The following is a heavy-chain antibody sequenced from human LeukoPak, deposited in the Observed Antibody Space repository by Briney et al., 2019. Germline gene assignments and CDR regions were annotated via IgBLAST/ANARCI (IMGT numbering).Heavy chain of an antibody. D-gene: IGHD2-2*02. Sequence: GASVKVSCKASGYTFTSYGISWVRQAPGQGLEWMGWISAYNGNTNYAQKLQGRVTMTTDTSTSTAYMELRSLRSDDTAVYYCARDGPRYCSSTSCYRDYYGMDVWGQGTTVTVSS. V-gene: IGHV1-18*01. CDR1: GYTFTSYG. J-gene: IGHJ6*02. CDR2: ISAYNGNT. CDR3: ARDGPRYCSSTSCYRDYYGMDV.